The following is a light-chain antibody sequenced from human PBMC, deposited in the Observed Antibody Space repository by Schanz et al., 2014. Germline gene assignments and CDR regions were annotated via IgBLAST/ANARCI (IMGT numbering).Light chain of an antibody. CDR3: SSYTSSSTLGV. J-gene: IGLJ3*02. CDR2: DVS. CDR1: SSDVGAYNL. V-gene: IGLV2-14*03. Sequence: QSALTQPASVSGSPGQSINISCTGTSSDVGAYNLVSWFQQHPGKAPKLMIYDVSNRPSGVSNRFSGSKSGNTASLTISGLQAEDEADYYCSSYTSSSTLGVFGGGTKLTVL.